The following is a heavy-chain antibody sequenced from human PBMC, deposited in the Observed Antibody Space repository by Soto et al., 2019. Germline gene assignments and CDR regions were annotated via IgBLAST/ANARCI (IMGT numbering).Heavy chain of an antibody. CDR2: IKSKTDGGTT. CDR3: TTRSSVRGVIIMLSASPGMDV. Sequence: GGSLRLSCAASGFTFSNAWMNWVRQAPGKGLEWVGRIKSKTDGGTTDYAAPVKGRFTISRDDSKNTLYLQMNSLKTEDTAVYYCTTRSSVRGVIIMLSASPGMDVWGQGTTVTVSS. J-gene: IGHJ6*02. V-gene: IGHV3-15*07. D-gene: IGHD3-10*01. CDR1: GFTFSNAW.